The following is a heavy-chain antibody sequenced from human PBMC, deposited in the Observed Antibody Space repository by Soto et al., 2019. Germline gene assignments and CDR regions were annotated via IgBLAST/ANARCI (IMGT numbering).Heavy chain of an antibody. J-gene: IGHJ6*02. CDR2: ITWNSDEI. CDR1: GFTFDDYA. Sequence: EVQLVESGGGLVQPGRSLRLSCAASGFTFDDYAMHWVRQRPGRGLEWVSGITWNSDEIGYPDSVKGRFSISRDNAKKYLYLQMISLRPDDTALYYCAASRVFDSSGYSRYYYGMDVWGQGTTVTVSS. V-gene: IGHV3-9*01. CDR3: AASRVFDSSGYSRYYYGMDV. D-gene: IGHD3-22*01.